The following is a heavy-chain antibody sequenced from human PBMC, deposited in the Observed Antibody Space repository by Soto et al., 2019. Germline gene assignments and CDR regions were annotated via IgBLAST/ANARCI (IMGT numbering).Heavy chain of an antibody. CDR1: GGSISPSSYY. J-gene: IGHJ4*02. D-gene: IGHD5-12*01. CDR3: ARTTGYSGYDFGY. CDR2: VYYSGST. Sequence: ASETLSLTCAVSGGSISPSSYYWGWIRQSPGQGLEWIASVYYSGSTYYNPSLKSRVTISADTSKNQFSLKLRSVTAADTAVYYCARTTGYSGYDFGYWGQGTLVTVSS. V-gene: IGHV4-39*01.